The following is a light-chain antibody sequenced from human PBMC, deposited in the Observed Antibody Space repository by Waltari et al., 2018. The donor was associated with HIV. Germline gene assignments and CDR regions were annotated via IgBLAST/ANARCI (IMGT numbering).Light chain of an antibody. V-gene: IGKV1-33*01. Sequence: DIQMTQSPSSLSASVGDRVTITCQASQDISNYLNWYQQKPGKAPKLLIYDASNLETGVPSRFSGSGSGTDFTFTISSLQPEDIATYYCQQYDNLPRNPRFGQGTRLEIK. CDR1: QDISNY. J-gene: IGKJ5*01. CDR2: DAS. CDR3: QQYDNLPRNPR.